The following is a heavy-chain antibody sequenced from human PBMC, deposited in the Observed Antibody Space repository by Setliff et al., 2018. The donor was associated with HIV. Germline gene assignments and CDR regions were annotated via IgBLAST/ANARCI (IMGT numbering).Heavy chain of an antibody. V-gene: IGHV4-38-2*01. D-gene: IGHD3-22*01. J-gene: IGHJ1*01. Sequence: LSLTCAVSGFSISSGHYWGWIRQPPGKGLEWMGSIYHSGSTYHNPSLQSRVTISVHTSKNQFSLRLSSVTAADTAEYYCVRHDYYDSGGSLLGEYFQHWGQGTVVTVSS. CDR1: GFSISSGHY. CDR2: IYHSGST. CDR3: VRHDYYDSGGSLLGEYFQH.